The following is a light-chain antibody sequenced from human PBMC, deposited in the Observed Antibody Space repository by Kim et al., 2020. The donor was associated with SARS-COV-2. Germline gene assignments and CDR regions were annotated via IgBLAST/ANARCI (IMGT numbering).Light chain of an antibody. CDR3: QQYDRSPYT. CDR2: GTS. CDR1: QSVASNH. Sequence: EVVLTQSPATLSLSPGERATLSCRASQSVASNHLAWIQQKPGAAPRLLIYGTSSSATGIPDRCSASVSGTDFTLTISRPEPEYVALYSCQQYDRSPYTLGQGTKLELK. V-gene: IGKV3-20*01. J-gene: IGKJ2*01.